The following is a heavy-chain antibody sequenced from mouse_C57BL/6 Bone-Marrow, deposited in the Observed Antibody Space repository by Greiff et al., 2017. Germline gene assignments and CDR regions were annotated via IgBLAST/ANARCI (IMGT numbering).Heavy chain of an antibody. V-gene: IGHV1-76*01. Sequence: QVQLQQSGAELVRPGASVKLSCKASGYTFTDYYINWVKQRPGQGLEWIARIYPGSGNTYYNEKFKGKDTLTADKSYSPAYMQLSSLTSEDSAVYFWARSLDYWGQGTTLTVSS. CDR3: ARSLDY. CDR2: IYPGSGNT. CDR1: GYTFTDYY. J-gene: IGHJ2*01. D-gene: IGHD6-2*01.